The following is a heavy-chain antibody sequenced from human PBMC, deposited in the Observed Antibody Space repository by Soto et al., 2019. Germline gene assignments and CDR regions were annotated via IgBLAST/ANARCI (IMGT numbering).Heavy chain of an antibody. V-gene: IGHV1-3*01. J-gene: IGHJ2*01. CDR3: ARDRSSGWYGYFDL. CDR1: GYTFTNYA. D-gene: IGHD6-19*01. Sequence: QVQLVQSGAEVKKPGASVKVSCKASGYTFTNYAMHWVRQAPGQRLEWMGWINAGNGNTKYSQDFQGGVTITRDTSASTAYMELSSLRSEDTAVYYCARDRSSGWYGYFDLWGRGTLVTVSS. CDR2: INAGNGNT.